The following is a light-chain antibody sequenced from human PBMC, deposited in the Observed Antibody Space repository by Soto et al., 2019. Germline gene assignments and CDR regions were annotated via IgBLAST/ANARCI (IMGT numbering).Light chain of an antibody. CDR2: GAS. CDR3: QQYGSSPWT. J-gene: IGKJ1*01. V-gene: IGKV3-20*01. Sequence: ENVLTQSPATVALSPGERATLSCRASESVSSFLAWYQQKPGQAPRLLIYGASSRATGIPDRFSGSGSGTDFTLTISRLEPEDFAVYYCQQYGSSPWTFGQGTKVDIK. CDR1: ESVSSF.